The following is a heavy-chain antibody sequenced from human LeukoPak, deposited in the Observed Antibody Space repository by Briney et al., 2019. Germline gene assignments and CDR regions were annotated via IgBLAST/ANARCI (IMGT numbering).Heavy chain of an antibody. CDR2: INPSGDNT. V-gene: IGHV1-46*01. Sequence: AASVKVSCKASGYTFTNNFMHWVRQAPGQGLEWMGIINPSGDNTWYAQKFQGGVTMTRDMATSTDYMEVSSLRSEDTAVYYCARDNSVGDSAWWFDPWGQGTLVTVSS. D-gene: IGHD5-12*01. J-gene: IGHJ5*02. CDR1: GYTFTNNF. CDR3: ARDNSVGDSAWWFDP.